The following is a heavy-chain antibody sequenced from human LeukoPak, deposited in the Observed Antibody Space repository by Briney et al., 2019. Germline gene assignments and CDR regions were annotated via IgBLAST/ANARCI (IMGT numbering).Heavy chain of an antibody. CDR2: ISSRSSYI. J-gene: IGHJ4*02. V-gene: IGHV3-21*01. Sequence: GGSLRLSCAASGFTFSSYSMNWVRQAPGKGLEWVSSISSRSSYIYYADSVKGRFTISRDNAKNSLYLQMNSLRAEDTAVYYCARGVELTGYSDYWGRGTLVTVSS. CDR3: ARGVELTGYSDY. CDR1: GFTFSSYS. D-gene: IGHD3-9*01.